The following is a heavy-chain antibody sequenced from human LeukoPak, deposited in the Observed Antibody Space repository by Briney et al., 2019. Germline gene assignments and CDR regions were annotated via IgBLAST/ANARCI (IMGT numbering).Heavy chain of an antibody. J-gene: IGHJ4*02. D-gene: IGHD6-19*01. CDR1: GYTXTGYF. CDR2: LNPNSGGT. CDR3: ASLYSSGWYYGY. Sequence: ASVKVSCKASGYTXTGYFMHWVRQAPGQGLEWMGWLNPNSGGTNYAQKFQGRVTMTGDTSTSTAYLELSSLRSDDTAVYYCASLYSSGWYYGYWGQGTLVTVSS. V-gene: IGHV1-2*02.